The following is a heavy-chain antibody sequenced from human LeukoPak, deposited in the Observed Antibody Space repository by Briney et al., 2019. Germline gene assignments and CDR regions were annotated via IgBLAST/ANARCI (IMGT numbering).Heavy chain of an antibody. CDR1: GSTFSSYA. Sequence: GGSLRLSCAASGSTFSSYAMSWVRQAPGKGLEWVSAISGSGGSTYYADSVKGRFTISRDNSKNTLYLQMNSLRAEDTAVYYCASLTYYDILTGPFDYRGQGTLVTVSS. D-gene: IGHD3-9*01. CDR2: ISGSGGST. V-gene: IGHV3-23*01. J-gene: IGHJ4*02. CDR3: ASLTYYDILTGPFDY.